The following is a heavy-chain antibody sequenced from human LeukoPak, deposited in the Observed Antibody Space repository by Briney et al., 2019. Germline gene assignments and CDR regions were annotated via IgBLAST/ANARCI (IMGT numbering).Heavy chain of an antibody. CDR3: LREVDWKYAFDY. V-gene: IGHV3-33*08. CDR2: TRPDGSHI. Sequence: GGSLRLSCAASGFTFSSYGMHWVRQAPGKGLEWVAVTRPDGSHISYVDPVKGRFTISRDNSNNMLYLQMNSLRAEDTALYYCLREVDWKYAFDYWGRGTLVTVSS. CDR1: GFTFSSYG. J-gene: IGHJ4*02. D-gene: IGHD1-7*01.